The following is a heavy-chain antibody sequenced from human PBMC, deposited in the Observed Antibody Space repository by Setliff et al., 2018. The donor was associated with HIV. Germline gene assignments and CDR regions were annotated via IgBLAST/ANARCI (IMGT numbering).Heavy chain of an antibody. J-gene: IGHJ2*01. CDR2: ISYSGST. CDR1: GSSIGSSTYN. V-gene: IGHV4-39*01. CDR3: ARHPAEGSGSYAALKRYFDL. D-gene: IGHD3-10*01. Sequence: PSETLSLTCTVSGSSIGSSTYNWGGISQTPGKGLEWIGSISYSGSTSYNPSLKIRVTISRDTSKNHFSLTLSSVTAADTAIYYCARHPAEGSGSYAALKRYFDLWGRGTLVTVSS.